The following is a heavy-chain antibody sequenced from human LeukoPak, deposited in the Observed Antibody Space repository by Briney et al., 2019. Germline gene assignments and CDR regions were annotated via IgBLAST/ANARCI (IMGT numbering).Heavy chain of an antibody. V-gene: IGHV3-11*01. D-gene: IGHD4-17*01. CDR3: ARDRAVDYGDYYYYMDV. CDR1: GFTFSDYY. Sequence: PGGSLRLSCAASGFTFSDYYMSWIRQAPGKGLEWVSYISSSSSTIYYADSVKGRFTISRDNAKNSLYLQMNSLRAEDTAVYYCARDRAVDYGDYYYYMDVWGKGTTVTVSS. J-gene: IGHJ6*03. CDR2: ISSSSSTI.